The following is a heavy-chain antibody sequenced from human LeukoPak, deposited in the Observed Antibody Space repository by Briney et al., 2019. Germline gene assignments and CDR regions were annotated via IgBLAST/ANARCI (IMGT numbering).Heavy chain of an antibody. V-gene: IGHV3-23*01. D-gene: IGHD3-9*01. CDR3: AKDLTSGTWYEGFDY. J-gene: IGHJ4*02. Sequence: GGSLRLSCAASGFTFSRCAMNWVRQAPGKGLEWVSTVSSSGGVTNYADSVEGRFTISRDNSRNTLYLQMNSLRAEDTAVYYCAKDLTSGTWYEGFDYWGQGTLVTVSS. CDR2: VSSSGGVT. CDR1: GFTFSRCA.